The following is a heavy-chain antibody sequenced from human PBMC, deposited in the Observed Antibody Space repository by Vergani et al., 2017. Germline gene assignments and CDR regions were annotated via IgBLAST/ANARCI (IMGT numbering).Heavy chain of an antibody. CDR3: ARSSGYYSYYFDF. Sequence: QVQLVQSGAEVTKPGASVKVSCKASGYTFTSYYMHWVRQAPGQGLEWMGRIIPIFGTTSYAQKFQGRVTILADESTSTAYMELSSLRSEDTAVYYCARSSGYYSYYFDFGGQGTLVTVSS. J-gene: IGHJ4*02. CDR1: GYTFTSYY. CDR2: IIPIFGTT. D-gene: IGHD3-22*01. V-gene: IGHV1-69*18.